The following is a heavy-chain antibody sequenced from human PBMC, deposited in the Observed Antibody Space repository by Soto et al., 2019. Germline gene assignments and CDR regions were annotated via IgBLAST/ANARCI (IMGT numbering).Heavy chain of an antibody. CDR3: ARLIGAGITYYIDS. J-gene: IGHJ4*02. V-gene: IGHV2-5*02. Sequence: QITLKESGPSLLRPTQTLTLTCTYSGFSLSSSGVGVGWVRQPPGKALEWLTFIYCDDDKRNNLSLKTRLTITKHPSKIKGVLTMTNVDPADTASYSCARLIGAGITYYIDSWGQGTLVFVSS. CDR2: IYCDDDK. CDR1: GFSLSSSGVG. D-gene: IGHD2-21*01.